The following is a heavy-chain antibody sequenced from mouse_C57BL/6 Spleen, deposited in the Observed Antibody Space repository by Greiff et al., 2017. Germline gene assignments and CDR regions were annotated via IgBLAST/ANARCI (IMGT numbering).Heavy chain of an antibody. Sequence: EVQLMQSGAGLVQPGASLSLSCAASGFTFTDYYMSWVRQPPGKALEWLGFIRNKANGYTTEYSESVKGRFTISRHNSQSILDLQMNALGAEDCAAYSGARCYGSSYLYFDVWGTGTTVTVSS. CDR3: ARCYGSSYLYFDV. CDR1: GFTFTDYY. J-gene: IGHJ1*03. CDR2: IRNKANGYTT. V-gene: IGHV7-3*01. D-gene: IGHD1-1*01.